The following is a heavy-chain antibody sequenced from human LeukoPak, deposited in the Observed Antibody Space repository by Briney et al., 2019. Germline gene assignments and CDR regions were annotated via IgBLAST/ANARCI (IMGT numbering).Heavy chain of an antibody. CDR1: GFTFRKYW. V-gene: IGHV3-7*03. CDR3: AREVFFQFDN. J-gene: IGHJ4*02. CDR2: IAANGNDK. Sequence: QSGGSLRLSCAASGFTFRKYWMAWVRQAPGRGLEWVATIAANGNDKDYEDALQGRLTISRDNTRNSLSLRIDSLRAEDTAQYYCAREVFFQFDNWGQGALVTVSS.